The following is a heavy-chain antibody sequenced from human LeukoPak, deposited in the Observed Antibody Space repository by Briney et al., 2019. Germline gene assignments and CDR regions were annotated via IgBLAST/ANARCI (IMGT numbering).Heavy chain of an antibody. J-gene: IGHJ4*02. CDR2: IGGTGHFT. V-gene: IGHV3-23*01. Sequence: GGPLRLSCAASGFTFNNYAMSWVRQAPGKGLEWVSTIGGTGHFTYYADSVKGRFTVSRDNSKNTLYLQMNTLKAEDTAVYYCAKDVLYSSSTDRWACDYWGQGTLVTVSA. D-gene: IGHD6-6*01. CDR3: AKDVLYSSSTDRWACDY. CDR1: GFTFNNYA.